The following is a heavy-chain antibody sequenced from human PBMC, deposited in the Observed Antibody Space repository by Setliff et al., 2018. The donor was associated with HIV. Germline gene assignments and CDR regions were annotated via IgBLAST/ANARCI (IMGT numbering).Heavy chain of an antibody. J-gene: IGHJ6*03. D-gene: IGHD4-17*01. V-gene: IGHV1-69*13. Sequence: SVKVSCKTSGVSFSNYAISWVRQAPGQGLEWVGGIIPMFGTTNYAQKFQGRVTITADESTSTAYMELSGLRSEDTAVYYCTRGRVTTGFYYYYYYMDVWGRGTTVTVSS. CDR3: TRGRVTTGFYYYYYYMDV. CDR2: IIPMFGTT. CDR1: GVSFSNYA.